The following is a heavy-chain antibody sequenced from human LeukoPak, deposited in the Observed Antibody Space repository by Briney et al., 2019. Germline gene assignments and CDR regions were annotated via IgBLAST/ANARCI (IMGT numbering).Heavy chain of an antibody. V-gene: IGHV3-30-3*01. CDR1: GFTFTNYA. Sequence: GGSLRLSCAASGFTFTNYAMHWVGQAPGKGVEWVALISYDGSNKYYADSVKGRCTFSRDSSKNTPYLQMNSLRAEDTAVYYCARNGGAAAAGIDYWGQGTLVTVSS. CDR3: ARNGGAAAAGIDY. J-gene: IGHJ4*02. D-gene: IGHD6-13*01. CDR2: ISYDGSNK.